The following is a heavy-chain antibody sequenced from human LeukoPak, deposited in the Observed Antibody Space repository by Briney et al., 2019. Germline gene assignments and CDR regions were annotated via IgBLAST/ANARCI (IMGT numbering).Heavy chain of an antibody. CDR1: GGSISGYY. J-gene: IGHJ4*02. Sequence: SETLSLTCTVSGGSISGYYWSWIRQHPGKGLEWIGYTYYSGSTYYNPSLKSRVTISVDTSKNQFSLKLNSVTAADTAVYYCARAVPNRFTADYFDYWGQGTLVTVSS. CDR3: ARAVPNRFTADYFDY. CDR2: TYYSGST. D-gene: IGHD3-3*01. V-gene: IGHV4-31*03.